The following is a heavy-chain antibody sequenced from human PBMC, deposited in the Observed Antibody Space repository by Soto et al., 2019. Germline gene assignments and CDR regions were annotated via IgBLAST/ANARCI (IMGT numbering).Heavy chain of an antibody. V-gene: IGHV4-34*01. D-gene: IGHD3-10*01. CDR2: INHTGST. CDR1: GTSFSNSY. Sequence: QVQLQQWGAGLLKPSETLSLSCSVYGTSFSNSYWSWIRQAPGKGLEWLGEINHTGSTNYNPSLKSRVTISVDASKKEFSLKLRSVTAADTAVYSCARVGQLFPDLELWVRGTLVSVSS. J-gene: IGHJ2*01. CDR3: ARVGQLFPDLEL.